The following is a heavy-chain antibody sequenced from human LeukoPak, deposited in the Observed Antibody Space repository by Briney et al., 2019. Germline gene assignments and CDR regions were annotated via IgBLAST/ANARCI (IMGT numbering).Heavy chain of an antibody. J-gene: IGHJ3*02. Sequence: GGSLRLSCAASGFTFSNYGMNWVRQAPGKGLEWVSAISGSGHNTYYADSVKGRFTISRDNSKNTLYLQMNSLRAEDTAVFYCAKPDGDYVGQLDAFDTWGQGTMVTVSS. D-gene: IGHD4-17*01. CDR2: ISGSGHNT. V-gene: IGHV3-23*01. CDR1: GFTFSNYG. CDR3: AKPDGDYVGQLDAFDT.